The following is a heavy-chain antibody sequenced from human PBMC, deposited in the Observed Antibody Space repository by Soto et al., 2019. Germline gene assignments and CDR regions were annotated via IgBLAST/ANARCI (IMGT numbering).Heavy chain of an antibody. CDR2: IWYDGSNK. J-gene: IGHJ4*02. CDR1: GFTFSSYG. CDR3: ARDRTSSSYSYYFDY. D-gene: IGHD6-13*01. V-gene: IGHV3-33*01. Sequence: GGSLRLSCAASGFTFSSYGMHWVRQAPGKGLEWVAVIWYDGSNKYYADSVKGRLTISRDNSKNTLYLQMNSLRAEDTAVYYCARDRTSSSYSYYFDYWGQGTLVTVSS.